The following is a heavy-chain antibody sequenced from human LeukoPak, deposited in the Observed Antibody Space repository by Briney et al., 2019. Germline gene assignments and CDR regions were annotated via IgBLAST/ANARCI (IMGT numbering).Heavy chain of an antibody. Sequence: GGSLRLSCAASGFTFDDYAMHWVRQAPGKGLEWVSGISWNSGSIVYADSVKGRFTISRDNAKNSLYLQMNSLRAEDMALYYCAKEAAVAGQYYYYYYMDVWGKGTTVTVSS. J-gene: IGHJ6*03. CDR2: ISWNSGSI. D-gene: IGHD6-19*01. CDR3: AKEAAVAGQYYYYYYMDV. CDR1: GFTFDDYA. V-gene: IGHV3-9*03.